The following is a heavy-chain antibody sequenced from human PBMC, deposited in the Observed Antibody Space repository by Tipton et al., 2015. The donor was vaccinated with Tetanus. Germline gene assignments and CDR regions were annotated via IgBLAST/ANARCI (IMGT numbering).Heavy chain of an antibody. CDR3: ARRSLTNYGLDV. CDR2: INPDGRRT. Sequence: SLRLSCAASQFLFSSFGMHWVRQTPGKGLVWISRINPDGRRTNYADSVKGRFTISRDHAKNTVYLQMNSLRAEDTAVYFCARRSLTNYGLDVWGQGTPVTVSS. V-gene: IGHV3-74*01. D-gene: IGHD1-1*01. CDR1: QFLFSSFG. J-gene: IGHJ6*02.